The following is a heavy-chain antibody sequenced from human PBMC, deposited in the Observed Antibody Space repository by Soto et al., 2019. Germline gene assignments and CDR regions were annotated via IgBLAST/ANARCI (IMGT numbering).Heavy chain of an antibody. CDR1: GFTFGDYA. CDR3: ARRATYYHYFDY. J-gene: IGHJ4*02. Sequence: GGSLRLSCTASGFTFGDYAMSWFRQAPGKGLEWVGFIRSKAYGGTTEYAASVKGRFTISRDDSKSIAYLQMNSLKTEDTAMYYCARRATYYHYFDYWGQGTLVTVSS. CDR2: IRSKAYGGTT. D-gene: IGHD3-16*01. V-gene: IGHV3-49*03.